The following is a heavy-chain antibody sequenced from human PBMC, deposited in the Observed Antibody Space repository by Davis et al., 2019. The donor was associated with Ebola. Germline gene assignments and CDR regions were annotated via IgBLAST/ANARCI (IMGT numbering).Heavy chain of an antibody. CDR2: IYCSGST. CDR3: ASVYYDAFDI. Sequence: SETLSLTCTVSGGSISSSSYYWGWIRQPPGKGLEWIGSIYCSGSTYYNPSLKSRVTISVDTSKNQFSLKLSSVTAADTAVYYCASVYYDAFDIWGQGTMVTVSS. J-gene: IGHJ3*02. D-gene: IGHD5/OR15-5a*01. CDR1: GGSISSSSYY. V-gene: IGHV4-39*01.